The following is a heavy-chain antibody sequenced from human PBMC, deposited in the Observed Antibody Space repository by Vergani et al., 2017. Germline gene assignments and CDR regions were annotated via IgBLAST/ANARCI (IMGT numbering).Heavy chain of an antibody. CDR2: ISGFGSST. D-gene: IGHD2-2*01. CDR1: GFKFDSYV. J-gene: IGHJ4*02. Sequence: EVQRLESGGGLGKPGGSLRLSCAASGFKFDSYVMSWVRQAPGKGLEWVSGISGFGSSTYDANSVKGRFTISRDNAENTLYLQMNNLRAEDTAVYYCAKGLFSNMYPAPFDNWGPGILVTVSS. V-gene: IGHV3-23*01. CDR3: AKGLFSNMYPAPFDN.